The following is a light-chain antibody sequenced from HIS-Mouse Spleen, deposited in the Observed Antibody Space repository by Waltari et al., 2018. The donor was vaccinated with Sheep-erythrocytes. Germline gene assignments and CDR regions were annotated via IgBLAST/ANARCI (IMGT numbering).Light chain of an antibody. CDR3: CSYAGSYNHV. CDR1: CSHVGGYNY. Sequence: QSALTQPRSVSGSPGQSFTTSCPVTCSHVGGYNYVSWYQQHPGKAPKLMIYDVSKRPSGVPDRFSGSKSGNTASLTISGLQAEDEADYYCCSYAGSYNHVFATGTKVTVL. V-gene: IGLV2-11*01. CDR2: DVS. J-gene: IGLJ1*01.